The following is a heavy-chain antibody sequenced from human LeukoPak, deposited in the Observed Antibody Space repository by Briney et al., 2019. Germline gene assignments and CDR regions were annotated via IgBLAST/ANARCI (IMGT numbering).Heavy chain of an antibody. CDR3: ARVVRLSEGSGSYLNAFDI. D-gene: IGHD3-10*01. J-gene: IGHJ3*02. V-gene: IGHV4-39*07. CDR1: GGSISSSGYW. CDR2: LYYSGST. Sequence: KTSETLSLTCTVSGGSISSSGYWWAWIRQPPGQGLEWIGTLYYSGSTNYNPSLKSRVSMSVDTSKNQFSLKLSSVTAADTAVYFCARVVRLSEGSGSYLNAFDIWGQGTMVTVSS.